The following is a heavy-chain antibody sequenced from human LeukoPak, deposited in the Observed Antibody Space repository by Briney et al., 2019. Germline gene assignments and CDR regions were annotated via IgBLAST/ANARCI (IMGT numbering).Heavy chain of an antibody. D-gene: IGHD5-24*01. J-gene: IGHJ4*02. CDR2: IYTSGST. CDR3: ARVGPTRDGYLIDY. CDR1: GGSISSYY. Sequence: SETLSLTCTVSGGSISSYYWSWIRQPAGKGLEWIGRIYTSGSTNYNPSLKSRVTMSVDTSKNQFSLKLSSVTAADTAVYYCARVGPTRDGYLIDYWGQGTLVTVSS. V-gene: IGHV4-4*07.